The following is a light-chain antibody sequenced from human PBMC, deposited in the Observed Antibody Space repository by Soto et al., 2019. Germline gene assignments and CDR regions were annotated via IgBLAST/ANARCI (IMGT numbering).Light chain of an antibody. J-gene: IGLJ2*01. V-gene: IGLV2-8*01. CDR1: SSDVGRYDY. CDR3: SAFAGSNIPVV. Sequence: QSVLTQPPSASGSPGQSVTISCTGTSSDVGRYDYVSWYQHLPGKAPKLLIHEVFRRPSGVPDRFSGSKSGNTASPTVSGLQAEDEADYYCSAFAGSNIPVVFGGGTKLTVL. CDR2: EVF.